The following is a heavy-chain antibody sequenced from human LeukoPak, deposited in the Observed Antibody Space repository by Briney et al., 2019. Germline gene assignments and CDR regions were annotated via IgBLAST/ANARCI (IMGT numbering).Heavy chain of an antibody. D-gene: IGHD3-3*01. J-gene: IGHJ4*02. V-gene: IGHV4-39*07. CDR3: ASRDYDFWSGSPLYFDY. CDR1: GGSISSSSYY. CDR2: IYYSGST. Sequence: SETLSLTCTVSGGSISSSSYYWGWIRQPPGKGLEWIGSIYYSGSTYYNPSLKSRVTISVDTSKNQFSLKLSSVTAADTAVYYCASRDYDFWSGSPLYFDYWGQGTLVTVSS.